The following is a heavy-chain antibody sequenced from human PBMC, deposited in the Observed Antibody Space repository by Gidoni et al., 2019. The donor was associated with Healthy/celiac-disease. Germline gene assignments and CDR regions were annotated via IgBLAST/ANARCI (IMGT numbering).Heavy chain of an antibody. CDR2: ISSNGGST. D-gene: IGHD6-19*01. CDR1: GFTFSSYA. V-gene: IGHV3-64D*06. CDR3: VKAQRIAVAFFDY. Sequence: EVQLVESGGGLVQPGGSLRLSCSASGFTFSSYAMHWVRQAPGKGLEYVSAISSNGGSTYYADSVKGRFTISRDNSKNTLYLQMSSLRAEDTAVYYCVKAQRIAVAFFDYWGQGTLVTVSS. J-gene: IGHJ4*02.